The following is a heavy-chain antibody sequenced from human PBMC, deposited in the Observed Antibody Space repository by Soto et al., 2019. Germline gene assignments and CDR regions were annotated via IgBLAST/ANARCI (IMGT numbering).Heavy chain of an antibody. CDR3: ARLLIIAARPIWFDP. D-gene: IGHD6-6*01. V-gene: IGHV4-39*01. Sequence: QLQLQESGPGLVKPSETLSLTCTVSGRSISSSSYYWGWIRQPPGKGLEWIGSIYYSGSTYYNPSLKSRVTISVDTSKNQFSLKLSSVTAADTAVYYCARLLIIAARPIWFDPWGQGTLVTVSS. CDR1: GRSISSSSYY. CDR2: IYYSGST. J-gene: IGHJ5*02.